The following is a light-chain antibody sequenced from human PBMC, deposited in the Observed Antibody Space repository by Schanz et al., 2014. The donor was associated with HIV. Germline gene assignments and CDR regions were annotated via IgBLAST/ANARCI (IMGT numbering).Light chain of an antibody. CDR3: QSFDVKMRGLV. J-gene: IGLJ2*01. V-gene: IGLV1-40*01. CDR2: DND. CDR1: SSNIGAGYD. Sequence: QSVLTQPPSLSGAPGQRVILSCNGSSSNIGAGYDVHWYQHFPGTAPRLLIFDNDNRPSGVPDRISASKSGTSASLAITGLQGDDEADYYCQSFDVKMRGLVFGGGTKLTVL.